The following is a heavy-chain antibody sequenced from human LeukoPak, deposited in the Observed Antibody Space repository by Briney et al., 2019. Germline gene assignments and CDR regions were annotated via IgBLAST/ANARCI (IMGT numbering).Heavy chain of an antibody. Sequence: GGSLRLSCAASGFTFSSYSMNWVRQAPGKGLEWVSSISSSSSYIYYADSVKGRFTISRDNAKNSLYLQMNRLRAEDTAVYYCARDYSGSYYYYYGMDVWGQGTTVTVSS. V-gene: IGHV3-21*01. J-gene: IGHJ6*02. CDR3: ARDYSGSYYYYYGMDV. CDR2: ISSSSSYI. D-gene: IGHD1-26*01. CDR1: GFTFSSYS.